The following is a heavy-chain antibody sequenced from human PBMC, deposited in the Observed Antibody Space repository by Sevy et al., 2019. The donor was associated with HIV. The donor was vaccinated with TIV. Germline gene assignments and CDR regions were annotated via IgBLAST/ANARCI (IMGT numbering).Heavy chain of an antibody. CDR1: GFTFSSYR. V-gene: IGHV3-30*03. CDR3: VREITMLTRCAIEF. CDR2: ISCDGTDK. Sequence: GGSLRLSCAASGFTFSSYRMHWVRQAPGKGLEWVSFISCDGTDKYYVDSVKGRFTITRDNSKNTLFLQMNSLRAEDTVFYYCVREITMLTRCAIEFWGQGTMVTVSS. D-gene: IGHD3-10*01. J-gene: IGHJ3*01.